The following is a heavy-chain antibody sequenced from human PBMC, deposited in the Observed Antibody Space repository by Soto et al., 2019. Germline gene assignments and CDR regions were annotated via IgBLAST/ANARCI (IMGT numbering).Heavy chain of an antibody. V-gene: IGHV4-59*01. J-gene: IGHJ6*02. Sequence: SETLSLTCTVSGGSISSYYWSWIRQPPGKGLEWIGYIYYSGSTNYNPSLKSRVTISVDTSKNQFSLKLSSVTAADTAVYYCAREDIVVVPAAEYYYYYGMDVWGQGTTVTVSS. D-gene: IGHD2-2*01. CDR3: AREDIVVVPAAEYYYYYGMDV. CDR2: IYYSGST. CDR1: GGSISSYY.